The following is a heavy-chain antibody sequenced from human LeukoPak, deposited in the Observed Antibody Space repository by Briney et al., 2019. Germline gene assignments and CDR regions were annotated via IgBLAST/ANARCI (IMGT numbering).Heavy chain of an antibody. CDR3: ARAYSSGWYQGYDAFDI. J-gene: IGHJ3*02. CDR1: GDSVSSNSAA. D-gene: IGHD6-19*01. Sequence: SQTLSLTCAISGDSVSSNSAAWNWIRQSPSRGLEWLGRTYYRSKWYNDYAVSVKSRITINPDTSKNQFSLQLNSVTPEGTAVYYCARAYSSGWYQGYDAFDIWGQGTMVTVSS. V-gene: IGHV6-1*01. CDR2: TYYRSKWYN.